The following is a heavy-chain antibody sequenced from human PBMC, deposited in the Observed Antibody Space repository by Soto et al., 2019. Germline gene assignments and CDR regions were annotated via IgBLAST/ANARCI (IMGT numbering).Heavy chain of an antibody. V-gene: IGHV4-4*02. D-gene: IGHD3-10*01. CDR1: GGSISSINW. J-gene: IGHJ5*02. Sequence: SEPLSLTCTVSGGSISSINWWSWVRQTPGKGLEWIGEIYYSGSTNYNPSLTSRVTMSIDKSKNQFFLNLTSVTAADTAVYYCARSSGVSATNWFDAWGQGTLVTVSS. CDR2: IYYSGST. CDR3: ARSSGVSATNWFDA.